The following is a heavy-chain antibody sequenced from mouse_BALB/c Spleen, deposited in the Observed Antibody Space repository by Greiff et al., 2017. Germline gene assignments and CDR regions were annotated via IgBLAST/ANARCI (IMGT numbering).Heavy chain of an antibody. CDR1: GYSFTGYT. D-gene: IGHD2-3*01. CDR2: INPYNGGT. CDR3: ASYDGDSHWYFDV. Sequence: EVKLMESGPELVKPGASMKISCKASGYSFTGYTMNWVKQSHGKNLEWIGLINPYNGGTSYNQKFKGKATLTVDKSSSTAYMELLSLTSEDSAVYYCASYDGDSHWYFDVWGAGTTVTVSA. J-gene: IGHJ1*01. V-gene: IGHV1-18*01.